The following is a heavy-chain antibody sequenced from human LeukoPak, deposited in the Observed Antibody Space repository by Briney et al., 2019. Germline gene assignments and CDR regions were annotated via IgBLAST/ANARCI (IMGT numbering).Heavy chain of an antibody. CDR3: AKDHTSYSGYDSLDY. J-gene: IGHJ4*02. Sequence: GGSLRLSCAASGSTFRNYAMSWVRQAPGKGLEWVSDISGSGDSTHYADSVKGRFTISRDNSKNTLHLQMNSLRAEDTAVYYCAKDHTSYSGYDSLDYWGQGTQVTVSS. CDR2: ISGSGDST. D-gene: IGHD5-12*01. V-gene: IGHV3-23*01. CDR1: GSTFRNYA.